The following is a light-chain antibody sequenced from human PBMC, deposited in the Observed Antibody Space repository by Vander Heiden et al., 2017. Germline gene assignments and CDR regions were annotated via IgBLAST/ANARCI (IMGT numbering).Light chain of an antibody. V-gene: IGLV2-23*01. CDR2: EGS. CDR3: YSDAGSSTLE. Sequence: QSALTQPASVSGSPGPSITISCTGTSSDVGSYNLVSWYQQPPAKALKLMIYEGSRRPAGVANRFSGSKSGNTASLTISGHQAEDEADYYCYSDAGSSTLEFGGGTKLTVL. CDR1: SSDVGSYNL. J-gene: IGLJ3*02.